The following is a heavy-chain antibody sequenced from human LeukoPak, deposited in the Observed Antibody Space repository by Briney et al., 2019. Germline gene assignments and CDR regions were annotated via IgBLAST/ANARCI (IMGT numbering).Heavy chain of an antibody. CDR2: ISAYNGNT. D-gene: IGHD3-16*02. CDR3: ASVPGFVALYYMDV. J-gene: IGHJ6*03. CDR1: GYTFTSYG. Sequence: ASVKVSCKASGYTFTSYGISWVRRAPGQGLEWMGWISAYNGNTNYAQKLQGRVTMTTDTSTSTAYTELRSLRSDDTAVYYCASVPGFVALYYMDVWGKGTTVTISS. V-gene: IGHV1-18*01.